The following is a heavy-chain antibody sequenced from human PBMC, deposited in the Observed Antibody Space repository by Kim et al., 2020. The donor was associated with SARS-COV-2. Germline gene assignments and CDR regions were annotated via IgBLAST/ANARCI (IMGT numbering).Heavy chain of an antibody. Sequence: GGSLRLSCAASGFNFSNYWMSWVRQAPGKGLEWVANIKDDGSDKYFADSVEGRFTISRDNAQNSLFLQMNSLRDEDTGVYYCARDGSGQKYNWFDPWGQGTPVTVSS. D-gene: IGHD5-12*01. V-gene: IGHV3-7*01. CDR2: IKDDGSDK. CDR3: ARDGSGQKYNWFDP. CDR1: GFNFSNYW. J-gene: IGHJ5*02.